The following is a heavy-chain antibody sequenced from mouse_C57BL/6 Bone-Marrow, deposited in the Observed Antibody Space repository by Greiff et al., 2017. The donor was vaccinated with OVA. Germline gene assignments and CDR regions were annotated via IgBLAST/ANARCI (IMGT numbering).Heavy chain of an antibody. CDR2: IDPENGDT. J-gene: IGHJ4*01. D-gene: IGHD5-1-1*01. CDR3: TDTNYYAMDY. Sequence: VQLKQSGAELVRPGASVKLSCTASGFNIKDDYMHWVKQRPEQGLEWIGWIDPENGDTEYASKFQGKATITADTSSNTAYLQLSSLTSEDTAVYYCTDTNYYAMDYWGQGTSVTVSS. CDR1: GFNIKDDY. V-gene: IGHV14-4*01.